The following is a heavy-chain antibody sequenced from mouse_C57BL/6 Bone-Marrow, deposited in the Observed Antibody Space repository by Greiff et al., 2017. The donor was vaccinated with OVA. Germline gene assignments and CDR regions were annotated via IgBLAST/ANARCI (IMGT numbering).Heavy chain of an antibody. CDR2: IDPANDNT. J-gene: IGHJ4*01. Sequence: DVKLVESVAELVRPGASVKLSCTASGFNIKNTYMHWVKQRPEQGLEWIGRIDPANDNTKYAPKFQGKATMTADTSSNTAYLQLSSLSSEDTAVYCCARGNVGSSFYAMDYWGQGTSVTVSS. V-gene: IGHV14-3*01. CDR3: ARGNVGSSFYAMDY. D-gene: IGHD1-1*01. CDR1: GFNIKNTY.